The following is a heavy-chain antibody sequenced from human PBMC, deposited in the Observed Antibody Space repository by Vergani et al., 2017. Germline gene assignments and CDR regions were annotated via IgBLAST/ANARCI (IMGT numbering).Heavy chain of an antibody. J-gene: IGHJ4*02. CDR1: GYSIRNGYY. D-gene: IGHD5-12*01. CDR3: TRQPQEGASGPPSVPT. CDR2: IYHSGSP. V-gene: IGHV4-38-2*01. Sequence: QVQLQESGPGLVEPSETLSLTCAVSGYSIRNGYYWGWIRQPPGKGLEWIGSIYHSGSPHYNPSLKSRVTISVDTSKNDFSLKVTSVTAADTAVYYCTRQPQEGASGPPSVPTWGQGISVIVSS.